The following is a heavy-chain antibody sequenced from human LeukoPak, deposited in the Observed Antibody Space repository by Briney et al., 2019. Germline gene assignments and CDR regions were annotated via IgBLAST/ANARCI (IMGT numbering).Heavy chain of an antibody. CDR3: ARGGDYDILRFDP. CDR2: IYYSGST. V-gene: IGHV4-59*01. J-gene: IGHJ5*02. D-gene: IGHD3-9*01. Sequence: PSETLSLTCTVSGGSISSYYWSWIRQPPGKGLEWIGYIYYSGSTNYNPSLKSRVTISVDTSKNQFSLKLSSVTAADTAVYYCARGGDYDILRFDPWGQVTLVTVSS. CDR1: GGSISSYY.